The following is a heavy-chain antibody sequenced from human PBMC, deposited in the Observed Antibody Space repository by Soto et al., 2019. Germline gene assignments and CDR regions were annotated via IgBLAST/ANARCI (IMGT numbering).Heavy chain of an antibody. V-gene: IGHV1-18*04. CDR1: GYTFTSYG. J-gene: IGHJ5*02. D-gene: IGHD3-10*01. CDR2: ISAYKGNT. CDR3: ARDGPQPILELWFGELGGSWFDP. Sequence: QVQLVQSGAEVKKPGASVRVSCKASGYTFTSYGISWVRQAPGQGLEWMGWISAYKGNTNYAQKLQGRSTITTDTSTSTPYMELRSLRSDDTAVYYCARDGPQPILELWFGELGGSWFDPWGQGTLVTVSS.